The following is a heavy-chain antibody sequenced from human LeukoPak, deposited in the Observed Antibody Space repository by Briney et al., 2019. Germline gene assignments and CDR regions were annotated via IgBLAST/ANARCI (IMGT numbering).Heavy chain of an antibody. D-gene: IGHD3-16*02. J-gene: IGHJ4*02. CDR3: ASHVWGSYRPPYFDY. CDR2: INAGNGNT. V-gene: IGHV1-3*01. CDR1: GYTFTSYA. Sequence: ASVKVSCKASGYTFTSYAMNWVRQAPGQGLEWMGWINAGNGNTKYSQKFQGRVTITRDTSASTAYMELSSLRSEGTAVYYCASHVWGSYRPPYFDYWGQGTLVTVSS.